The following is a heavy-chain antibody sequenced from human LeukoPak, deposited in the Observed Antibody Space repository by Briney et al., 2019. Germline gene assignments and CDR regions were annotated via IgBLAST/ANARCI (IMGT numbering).Heavy chain of an antibody. CDR1: GGSISSGSYY. CDR3: ARGGGWYGNFDY. D-gene: IGHD6-19*01. J-gene: IGHJ4*02. V-gene: IGHV4-61*10. CDR2: INHSGST. Sequence: PSETLSLTCTVSGGSISSGSYYWSWIRQPAGKGLEWIGEINHSGSTNYNPSLKSRVTISVDTSKNQFSLKLSSVTAADTAVYYCARGGGWYGNFDYWGQGTLVTVSS.